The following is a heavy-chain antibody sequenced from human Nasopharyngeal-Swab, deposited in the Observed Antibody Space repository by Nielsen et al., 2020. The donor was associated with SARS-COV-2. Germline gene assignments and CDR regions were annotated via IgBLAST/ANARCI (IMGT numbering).Heavy chain of an antibody. V-gene: IGHV3-74*01. CDR1: GFTFSSYG. Sequence: GGSLRLSCAASGFTFSSYGMHWVRQAPGKGLVWVSRINSDGSSTSYADSVKGRFTISRDNAKNTLYLQMNSLRAEDTAVYYCARGGSYSSSWYPTYWGQGTQVTVSS. CDR3: ARGGSYSSSWYPTY. D-gene: IGHD6-13*01. CDR2: INSDGSST. J-gene: IGHJ4*02.